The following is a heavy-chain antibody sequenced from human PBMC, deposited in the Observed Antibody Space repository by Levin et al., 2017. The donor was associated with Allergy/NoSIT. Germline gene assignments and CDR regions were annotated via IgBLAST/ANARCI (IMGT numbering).Heavy chain of an antibody. CDR2: IYTTGYS. D-gene: IGHD3-10*01. J-gene: IGHJ4*02. V-gene: IGHV3-53*01. CDR3: SRDPYDSGSSQHQ. CDR1: GFFVTDNY. Sequence: GGSLRLSCAASGFFVTDNYMTWVRQAPGKGLEWVSIIYTTGYSYYADSVKGRFTLSRDISKNTLFLQMNSLRAEDTAVYYCSRDPYDSGSSQHQWGQGTLVTVSS.